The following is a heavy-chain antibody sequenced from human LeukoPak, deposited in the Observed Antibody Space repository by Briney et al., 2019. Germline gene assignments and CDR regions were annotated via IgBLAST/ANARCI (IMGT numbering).Heavy chain of an antibody. J-gene: IGHJ4*02. CDR1: GFTVSSNY. CDR3: ARESITMIAGYFDY. V-gene: IGHV3-66*01. Sequence: GGSLRLSCAASGFTVSSNYMSWVRQAPGKGLEWVSVIYSGGSTYYADSVKGRFTISRDNSKNTLYLQMNSLRAEDTAVYYCARESITMIAGYFDYWGQGTLVTFSS. CDR2: IYSGGST. D-gene: IGHD3-22*01.